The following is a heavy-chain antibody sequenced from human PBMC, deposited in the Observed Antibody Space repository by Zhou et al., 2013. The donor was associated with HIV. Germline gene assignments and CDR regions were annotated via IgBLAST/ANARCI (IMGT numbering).Heavy chain of an antibody. V-gene: IGHV1-2*02. Sequence: QVQLVQSGAEVKKPGASVKVSCKASGYTFTAYYMHWLRQAPGQGLEWMGWINPHSGGTNFAQKFQGRVTMTRDTSITTAYMELSRLRSDDTAVYYCARGTDSHYYYYYYMDVWGKGPRSPSP. CDR1: GYTFTAYY. CDR2: INPHSGGT. D-gene: IGHD3-22*01. J-gene: IGHJ6*03. CDR3: ARGTDSHYYYYYYMDV.